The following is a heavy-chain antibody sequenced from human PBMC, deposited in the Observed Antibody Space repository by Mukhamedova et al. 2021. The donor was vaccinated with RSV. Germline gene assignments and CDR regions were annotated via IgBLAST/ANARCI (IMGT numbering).Heavy chain of an antibody. V-gene: IGHV3-72*01. CDR3: ARGEAGAGTLD. D-gene: IGHD6-19*01. CDR2: TRNKANSYTT. Sequence: GLEWVGRTRNKANSYTTEYAASVKGRFTISRDDSKNSLYLQMNSLKTEDTAVYYCARGEAGAGTLDWG. J-gene: IGHJ1*01.